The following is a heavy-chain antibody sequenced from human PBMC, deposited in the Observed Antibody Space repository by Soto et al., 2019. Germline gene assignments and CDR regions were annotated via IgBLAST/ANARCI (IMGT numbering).Heavy chain of an antibody. V-gene: IGHV3-7*01. CDR3: ARDDRLGIAVANAFDI. D-gene: IGHD6-19*01. J-gene: IGHJ3*02. CDR2: IKQDGSEK. Sequence: EVQLVESGGGLVQPGGSLRLSCAASGFTFSSYWMSWVCQAPGKGLEWVANIKQDGSEKYYVDSVKGRFTISRDNAKNSLYLQMNSLRAEDTAVYYCARDDRLGIAVANAFDIWGQGTMVTVSS. CDR1: GFTFSSYW.